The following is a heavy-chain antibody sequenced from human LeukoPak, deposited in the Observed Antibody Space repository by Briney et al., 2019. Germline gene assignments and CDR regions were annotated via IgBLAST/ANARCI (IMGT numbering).Heavy chain of an antibody. V-gene: IGHV3-21*01. D-gene: IGHD3-22*01. CDR2: INKGSTHM. J-gene: IGHJ4*02. Sequence: GGSLRLSCAASEFSFKSYSFSWVRQAPGKGLEWVSSINKGSTHMYYADSVKGRFTVSRDDAQNSLYLQMNSLSAEDTALYYCVRLRRNSDSSGYYYYYDSWGRGTQVTVSS. CDR1: EFSFKSYS. CDR3: VRLRRNSDSSGYYYYYDS.